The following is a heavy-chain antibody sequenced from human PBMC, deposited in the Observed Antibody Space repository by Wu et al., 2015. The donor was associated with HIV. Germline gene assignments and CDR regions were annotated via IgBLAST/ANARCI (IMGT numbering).Heavy chain of an antibody. CDR3: ARAEIITMVRGVIMPHFDY. CDR2: IIPIFGTA. D-gene: IGHD3-10*01. V-gene: IGHV1-69*13. Sequence: QVQLVQSGAEVKKPGSSVKVSCKASGGTFSSYAISWVRQAPGQGLEWMGRIIPIFGTANYAQKFQGRVTITADESTSTAYMELSSLRSEDTAVYYCARAEIITMVRGVIMPHFDYWGQGTLVTVSS. CDR1: GGTFSSYA. J-gene: IGHJ4*02.